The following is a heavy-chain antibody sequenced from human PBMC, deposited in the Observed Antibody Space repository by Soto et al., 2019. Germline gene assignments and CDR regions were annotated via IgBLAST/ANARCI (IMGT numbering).Heavy chain of an antibody. D-gene: IGHD2-15*01. J-gene: IGHJ4*01. CDR3: AKEVISGGGCYYVDC. CDR1: GFTFSSYA. V-gene: IGHV3-23*01. Sequence: PGGSLRLSCAASGFTFSSYAMSWVRQAPGKGLEWVSAISGSGGSTYYADTVKGRFTISRDNSKNTLYLQMNTLRAEDTAVYYCAKEVISGGGCYYVDCWGYGTLVTVSS. CDR2: ISGSGGST.